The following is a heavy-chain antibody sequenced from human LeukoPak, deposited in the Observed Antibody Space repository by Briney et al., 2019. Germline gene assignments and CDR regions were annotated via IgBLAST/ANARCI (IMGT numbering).Heavy chain of an antibody. CDR2: IHNDGTQG. CDR3: AKEGDEFRGYLDV. J-gene: IGHJ6*03. V-gene: IGHV3-33*06. D-gene: IGHD3-16*01. Sequence: PGRSLTLSCAASVFTFSRLGMQWVRQAPGKGLEWVAVIHNDGTQGQYADSVKGRFTISKDNSQNTLYLQMNNLRDDDTAVYYCAKEGDEFRGYLDVWGKGTTVTVSS. CDR1: VFTFSRLG.